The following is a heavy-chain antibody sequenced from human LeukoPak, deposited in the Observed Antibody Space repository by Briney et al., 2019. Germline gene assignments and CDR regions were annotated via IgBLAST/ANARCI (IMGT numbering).Heavy chain of an antibody. Sequence: ASLKVSCKASGASFSSYAISWVRQAPGQGLAWMGRIIPIFGTPNYAQRFQGRVTITADIVSSTAYMEVNNLTSEDTAVYFCAKQGALRQDYYMDVWGNGTTVTVSS. V-gene: IGHV1-69*06. CDR1: GASFSSYA. CDR2: IIPIFGTP. CDR3: AKQGALRQDYYMDV. J-gene: IGHJ6*03.